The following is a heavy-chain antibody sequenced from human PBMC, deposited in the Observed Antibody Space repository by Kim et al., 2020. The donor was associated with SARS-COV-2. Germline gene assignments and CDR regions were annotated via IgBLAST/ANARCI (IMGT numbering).Heavy chain of an antibody. V-gene: IGHV3-30*03. J-gene: IGHJ6*03. CDR2: ISSDGRDE. CDR3: ARPGGHDWNWSYMDF. CDR1: GFIFRNFG. D-gene: IGHD1-1*01. Sequence: GGSLRLSCEASGFIFRNFGIHWVRQAPGKGLEWVTLISSDGRDEKYADSVKGRFAISRDNSNSKVFLQMNGLRDDDTAVYYCARPGGHDWNWSYMDFWGDGTTVIVSS.